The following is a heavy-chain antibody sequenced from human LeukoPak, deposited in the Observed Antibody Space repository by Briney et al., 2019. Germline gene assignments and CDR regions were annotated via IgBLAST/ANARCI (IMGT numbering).Heavy chain of an antibody. J-gene: IGHJ4*02. CDR1: GFTFDDYG. Sequence: GGSLRLSCAASGFTFDDYGMSWVRQAPGKGLEWVSAISDTGNTYHADSVKGRFTISRDSSKNTLFLQMNRLRPEDAAVYYCAKAPVTTCRGAFCYPFDYWGLGTLVTVSS. V-gene: IGHV3-23*01. CDR3: AKAPVTTCRGAFCYPFDY. D-gene: IGHD2-15*01. CDR2: ISDTGNT.